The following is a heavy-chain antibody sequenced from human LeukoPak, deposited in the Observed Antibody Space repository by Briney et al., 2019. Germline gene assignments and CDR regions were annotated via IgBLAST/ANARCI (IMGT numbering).Heavy chain of an antibody. CDR3: ARGVLGETNPAFDV. V-gene: IGHV1-8*03. CDR1: LYTFIHYD. D-gene: IGHD1-14*01. CDR2: INPNIAST. J-gene: IGHJ3*01. Sequence: SVTVSSKTSLYTFIHYDVHWVRQAPGQGLEWMGWINPNIASTNYPQRLQGRVTFTRDTSLSIAYMELSSLTSEDAAVYFCARGVLGETNPAFDVWGQGTMVADSS.